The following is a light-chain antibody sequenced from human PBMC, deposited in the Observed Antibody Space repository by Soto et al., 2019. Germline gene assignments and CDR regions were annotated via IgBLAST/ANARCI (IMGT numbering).Light chain of an antibody. CDR2: GAS. J-gene: IGKJ1*01. CDR1: QSVSIK. V-gene: IGKV3D-15*01. Sequence: EILMRQSQATLSVSPGERATLSCRASQSVSIKLAWYQQRPGQTPSLLIYGASTRATGIPDRFSGSGSGTHFTLTISRLEPGDFAVYYCQHYDSARWTFGLGTKVDIK. CDR3: QHYDSARWT.